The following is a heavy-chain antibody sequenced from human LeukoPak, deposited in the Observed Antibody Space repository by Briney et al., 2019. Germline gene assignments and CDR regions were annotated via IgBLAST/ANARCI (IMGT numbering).Heavy chain of an antibody. J-gene: IGHJ4*02. V-gene: IGHV3-21*01. D-gene: IGHD6-19*01. CDR2: ISSSSTYM. CDR3: ARGDYRPAMAGEPFDY. CDR1: GLSFSGYS. Sequence: GGSLRLSCEASGLSFSGYSMNWVRQAPGKALEWVSSISSSSTYMFHADSVKGRFTISRDNAKNSLYLQMDSLRAEDTAVYYCARGDYRPAMAGEPFDYWGQGTLVTVSS.